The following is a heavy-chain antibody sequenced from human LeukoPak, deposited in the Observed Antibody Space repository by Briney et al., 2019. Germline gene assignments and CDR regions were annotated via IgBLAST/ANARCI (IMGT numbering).Heavy chain of an antibody. CDR3: AKDPLCFGELSWAFDY. D-gene: IGHD3-16*02. V-gene: IGHV3-23*01. CDR2: ISGSGGST. CDR1: GFTFSSYA. Sequence: PGGSLRLSCAASGFTFSSYAMSWVRQAPGKGLEWVSAISGSGGSTYYADSVKGRFTISRDNSKNTLYLQMNSLRAEDTAVYYCAKDPLCFGELSWAFDYWGQGTLVTVSS. J-gene: IGHJ4*02.